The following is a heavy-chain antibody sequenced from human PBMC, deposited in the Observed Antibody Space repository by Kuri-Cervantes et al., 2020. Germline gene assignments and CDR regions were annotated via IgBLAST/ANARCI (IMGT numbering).Heavy chain of an antibody. D-gene: IGHD4-23*01. CDR3: ARAVIHDLGGNSAFHFDF. Sequence: ASVKVSCKASGYTFTSYGISWVRQAPGQGLEWMGWISAYNGNTNYAQKFQGRVTMTTDTSTSTAYMELRSLRSDDTAVYYCARAVIHDLGGNSAFHFDFWGQGTLVTVSS. CDR1: GYTFTSYG. J-gene: IGHJ4*03. CDR2: ISAYNGNT. V-gene: IGHV1-18*01.